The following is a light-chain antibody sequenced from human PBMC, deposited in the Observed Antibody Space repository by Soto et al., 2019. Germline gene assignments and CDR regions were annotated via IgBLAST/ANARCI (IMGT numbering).Light chain of an antibody. V-gene: IGKV3-11*01. Sequence: ETVLTQSPATLSLSPGERATLSCRASQSISSYLAWYQQKPGQAPRLLIYDASNRATGIPARFSGSGSGTDFTLTISRLGPEDFAVYYWQQRSNWPPITFGQGTRLEI. CDR2: DAS. J-gene: IGKJ5*01. CDR3: QQRSNWPPIT. CDR1: QSISSY.